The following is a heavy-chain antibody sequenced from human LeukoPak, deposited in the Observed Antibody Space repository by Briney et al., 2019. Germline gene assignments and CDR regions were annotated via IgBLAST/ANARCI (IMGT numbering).Heavy chain of an antibody. J-gene: IGHJ4*02. CDR2: IYTSGST. V-gene: IGHV4-4*07. CDR3: ARPRLRAPYGDYDC. Sequence: AETLSLTCTVSGGSISSYYWSWIRQPAGKGLEWIGRIYTSGSTNYNPSLKSRVTMSVDTSKKQFSLKLSSVTAAETAVYYCARPRLRAPYGDYDCWGEGTLVTVSS. CDR1: GGSISSYY. D-gene: IGHD4-17*01.